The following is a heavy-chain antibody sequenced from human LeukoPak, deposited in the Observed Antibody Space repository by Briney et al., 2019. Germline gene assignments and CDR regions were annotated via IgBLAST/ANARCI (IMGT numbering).Heavy chain of an antibody. V-gene: IGHV3-33*06. CDR3: AKDISGYYYFDY. CDR2: IWYDGSNK. D-gene: IGHD3-22*01. J-gene: IGHJ4*02. CDR1: GFTFSNYG. Sequence: GGSLRLSCAASGFTFSNYGMHWVRQAPGKGLEWVAVIWYDGSNKYYADSVKGRFIISRDNSKNTLYLQMNSLRAEDTAVYYCAKDISGYYYFDYWGQGTLVTVSS.